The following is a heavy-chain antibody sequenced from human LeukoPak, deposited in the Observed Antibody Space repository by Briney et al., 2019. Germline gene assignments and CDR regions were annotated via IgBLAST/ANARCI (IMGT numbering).Heavy chain of an antibody. J-gene: IGHJ4*02. CDR3: ARHAYYYDSSGYYVPFDY. D-gene: IGHD3-22*01. CDR1: GYSFTSYW. V-gene: IGHV5-51*01. CDR2: IYPGDSDT. Sequence: GESLQISCKGSGYSFTSYWIGWVRQLPGKGLEWMGIIYPGDSDTRYSPSFQGQVTISADKSISTAYLQWSSLKASDTAMYYCARHAYYYDSSGYYVPFDYWGQGTLVTVSS.